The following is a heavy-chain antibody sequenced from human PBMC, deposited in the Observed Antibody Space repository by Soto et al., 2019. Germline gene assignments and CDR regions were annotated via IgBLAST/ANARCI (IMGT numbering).Heavy chain of an antibody. CDR2: INPGDSET. CDR3: ARPSNNYVAY. J-gene: IGHJ4*02. CDR1: GYSFINYW. Sequence: GESLQISCQTSGYSFINYWIGWVRQMPGKGLEWIAIINPGDSETRYSPSFQGQVTISADKSISTAYLQWNSLKASDTAMYYCARPSNNYVAYWGEGTPVTVSS. V-gene: IGHV5-51*01. D-gene: IGHD2-21*01.